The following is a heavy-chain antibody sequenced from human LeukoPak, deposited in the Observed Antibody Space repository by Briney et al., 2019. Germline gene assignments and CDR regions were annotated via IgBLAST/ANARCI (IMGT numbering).Heavy chain of an antibody. CDR3: AKAAVSYYFDY. V-gene: IGHV3-23*01. J-gene: IGHJ4*02. CDR1: GFTFSSYA. Sequence: GGSLRLSCAASGFTFSSYAMRWVRQTPEKGLEWVSGISGSGGSTYYADSVKGRFTISRDNSKNTLYLQMNSLGVEDTAVYYCAKAAVSYYFDYWGQGTVVTVPS. CDR2: ISGSGGST.